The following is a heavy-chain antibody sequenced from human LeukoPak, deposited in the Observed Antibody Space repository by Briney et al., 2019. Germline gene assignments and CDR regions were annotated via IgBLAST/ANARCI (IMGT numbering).Heavy chain of an antibody. Sequence: SVKVSCKASGGTFSSYAISWVRQAPGQGLEWMGGIIPIFGTANYAQKFQGRVTITADESTSTAYMELSSLSSEDTAVYYCARDPFCSSTSCYGVYWGQGTLVTVSS. J-gene: IGHJ4*02. CDR1: GGTFSSYA. CDR3: ARDPFCSSTSCYGVY. CDR2: IIPIFGTA. D-gene: IGHD2-2*01. V-gene: IGHV1-69*13.